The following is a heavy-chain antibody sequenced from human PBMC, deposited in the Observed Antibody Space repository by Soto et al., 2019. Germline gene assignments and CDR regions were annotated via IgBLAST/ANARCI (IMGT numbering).Heavy chain of an antibody. CDR2: MSGSGGSI. J-gene: IGHJ4*02. D-gene: IGHD1-1*01. V-gene: IGHV3-23*04. Sequence: EVQLVESGGGLVQPGGSLRLSCAGSGFTFSDYAISWVRQAPGKGLEWVSAMSGSGGSIYYADFVKGRFTISRDNSKNTVYLQMSSLRGEDTAIYYCAKTFGSNWLLDYWGRGTLVTVSS. CDR1: GFTFSDYA. CDR3: AKTFGSNWLLDY.